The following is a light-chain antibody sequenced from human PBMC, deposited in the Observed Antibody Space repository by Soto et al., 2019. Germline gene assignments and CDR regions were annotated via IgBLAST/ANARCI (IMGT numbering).Light chain of an antibody. Sequence: EIVLTQSPGTLSLSPGERATLSCSASQSVSSSFLAWSQQKPGQAPRLLIYGASSRATGIPDRFSGSGSGPDFTLTISRLEPEDFGVYYCQQYDSSSLTFGGGTKVEIK. CDR1: QSVSSSF. J-gene: IGKJ4*01. V-gene: IGKV3-20*01. CDR2: GAS. CDR3: QQYDSSSLT.